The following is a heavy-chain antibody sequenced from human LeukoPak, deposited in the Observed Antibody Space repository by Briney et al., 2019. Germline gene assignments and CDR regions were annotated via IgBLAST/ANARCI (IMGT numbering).Heavy chain of an antibody. V-gene: IGHV1-8*03. J-gene: IGHJ4*02. Sequence: GASVKVSCKASGYTFTSYDINWVRQATGQGLEWMGWMNPNSGNTGYAQKFQGRVTITRNTSISTAYMELSSLRSEDTAVYYCARGYLMEVMVYAEGSGSSLNFDYWGQGTLVTVSS. CDR1: GYTFTSYD. CDR3: ARGYLMEVMVYAEGSGSSLNFDY. D-gene: IGHD2-8*01. CDR2: MNPNSGNT.